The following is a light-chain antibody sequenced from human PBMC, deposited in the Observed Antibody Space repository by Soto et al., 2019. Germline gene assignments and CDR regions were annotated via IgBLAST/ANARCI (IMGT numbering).Light chain of an antibody. J-gene: IGLJ1*01. V-gene: IGLV2-18*02. CDR3: SSYTTSNTYV. CDR1: SSDVGSYNS. Sequence: QSALTQPPSVSGSPGQSVTISCTGTSSDVGSYNSVSRYQQRPGTVPKLMIYEVTNRRSGVPDRFSGSRSGNTASLTISGLQAEDEADYYCSSYTTSNTYVFGTGTKVTVL. CDR2: EVT.